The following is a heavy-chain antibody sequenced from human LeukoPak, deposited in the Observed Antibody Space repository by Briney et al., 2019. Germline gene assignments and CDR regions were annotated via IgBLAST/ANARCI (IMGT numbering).Heavy chain of an antibody. J-gene: IGHJ4*02. CDR3: ARGTSSSPTDY. D-gene: IGHD6-6*01. V-gene: IGHV3-30-3*01. Sequence: GRSLRLSCAASGFTFSSYAMHWVRQAPGKGLEWVAVISYDGSNKYYADSVKGRFTISRDNSKNTLYLQMNSLRAEDTAVYYCARGTSSSPTDYWGQGTLVTVSS. CDR1: GFTFSSYA. CDR2: ISYDGSNK.